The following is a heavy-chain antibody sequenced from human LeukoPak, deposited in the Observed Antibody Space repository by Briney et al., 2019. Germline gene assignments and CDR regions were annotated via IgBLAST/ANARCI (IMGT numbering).Heavy chain of an antibody. CDR3: ARVPNDYTISGVFDI. J-gene: IGHJ3*02. CDR1: GGSTSSGGYY. D-gene: IGHD4-11*01. CDR2: IYHDGST. V-gene: IGHV4-30-2*01. Sequence: KSSQTLSLTCTVSGGSTSSGGYYWSWIRQPPGKGPEWIGYIYHDGSTYYNPSLKSRVTISVDRSKNQFSLKLNSVTAADTAVYYCARVPNDYTISGVFDIGGKGTMVPVSS.